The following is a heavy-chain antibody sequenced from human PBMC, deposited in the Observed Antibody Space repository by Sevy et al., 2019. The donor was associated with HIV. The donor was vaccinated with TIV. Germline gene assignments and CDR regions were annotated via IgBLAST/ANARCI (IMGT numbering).Heavy chain of an antibody. V-gene: IGHV1-24*01. CDR1: GYTLNDLS. J-gene: IGHJ6*02. Sequence: ASVKVSCKVSGYTLNDLSIHWVRQAPGKGLEWMGGFDPEDGDRIYAQKFQGRVTMTEDTSTDTGYMELRSLRPEDTAVYYCATSLVDTAAPYPLYGMDVWGQGTTVTVSS. D-gene: IGHD5-18*01. CDR3: ATSLVDTAAPYPLYGMDV. CDR2: FDPEDGDR.